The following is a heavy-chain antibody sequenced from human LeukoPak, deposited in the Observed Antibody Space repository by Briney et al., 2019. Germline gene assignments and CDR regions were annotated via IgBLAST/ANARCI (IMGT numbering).Heavy chain of an antibody. V-gene: IGHV3-33*01. D-gene: IGHD6-19*01. J-gene: IGHJ4*02. CDR3: AIAVAGSYCFDY. CDR2: IWYDGSNK. Sequence: GGSLRLSCAASGFTFSSYGMHWVRQAPGKGLEWVAVIWYDGSNKYYADSVKGRFTISRDNSKNTLYLQMNSLRAEDTAVYYCAIAVAGSYCFDYWGQGTLVTVSS. CDR1: GFTFSSYG.